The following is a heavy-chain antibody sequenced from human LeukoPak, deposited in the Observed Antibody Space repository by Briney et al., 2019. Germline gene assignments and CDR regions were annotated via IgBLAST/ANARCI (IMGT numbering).Heavy chain of an antibody. D-gene: IGHD1-20*01. J-gene: IGHJ5*02. Sequence: SETLSLTRTVSGGSISSYYWSWIRQPAGKGLEWIGRIYTSGSTNYNPSLKSRVTMSVDTSKNQFSLKLSSVTAADTAVYYCARDPSRITGTGNWFDPWGQGTLVTVSS. CDR3: ARDPSRITGTGNWFDP. CDR2: IYTSGST. V-gene: IGHV4-4*07. CDR1: GGSISSYY.